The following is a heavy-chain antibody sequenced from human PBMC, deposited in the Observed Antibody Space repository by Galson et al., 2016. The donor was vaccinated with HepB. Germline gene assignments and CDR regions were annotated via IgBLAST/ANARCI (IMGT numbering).Heavy chain of an antibody. CDR1: GFTVSSNY. V-gene: IGHV3-66*01. CDR3: ARGYGMDV. Sequence: SLRLSCAASGFTVSSNYMSWVRQAPGKGLEWVSVIYGGGTTYYADSVKDTFTISRDNSKNTVHLQMTCRRVEDTAVYYCARGYGMDVWGQGTTVTVSS. CDR2: IYGGGTT. J-gene: IGHJ6*02.